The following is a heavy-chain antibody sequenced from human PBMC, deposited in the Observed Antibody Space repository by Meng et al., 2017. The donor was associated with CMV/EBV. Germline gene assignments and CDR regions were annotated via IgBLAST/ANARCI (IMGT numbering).Heavy chain of an antibody. J-gene: IGHJ3*02. V-gene: IGHV1-2*02. CDR3: ASKGVNYDFWSVYPQTDAFDI. CDR1: GYTFTGYY. D-gene: IGHD3-3*01. CDR2: INPNSGGT. Sequence: ASVKVSCKASGYTFTGYYMHWVRQAPGQGLEWMGWINPNSGGTNYAQKFQGRVTMTRDTSISTAYMELSRLRSDDTAVYYCASKGVNYDFWSVYPQTDAFDIWGQGTMVTVSS.